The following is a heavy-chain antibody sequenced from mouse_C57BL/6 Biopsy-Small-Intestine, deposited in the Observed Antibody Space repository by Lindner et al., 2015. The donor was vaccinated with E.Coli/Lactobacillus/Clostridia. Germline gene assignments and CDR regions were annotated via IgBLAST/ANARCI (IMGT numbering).Heavy chain of an antibody. D-gene: IGHD1-1*02. CDR1: GYTFSNYY. CDR3: ARDCDAGGNRDY. CDR2: VSPSGDNS. Sequence: SVKVSCKASGYTFSNYYMHWVRQAPGQGLEWMGMVSPSGDNSIYAQNFRDRLTMTTDASATTVYMELSSLRSEDTAVYYCARDCDAGGNRDYWGQGTLVTVSS. V-gene: IGHV1-59*01. J-gene: IGHJ4*01.